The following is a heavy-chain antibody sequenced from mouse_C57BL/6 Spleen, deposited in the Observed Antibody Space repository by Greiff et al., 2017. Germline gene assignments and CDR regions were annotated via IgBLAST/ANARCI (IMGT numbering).Heavy chain of an antibody. CDR2: IYPGDGDT. Sequence: VKLMESGAELVKPGASVKISCKASGYAFSSYWMNWVKQRPGKGLEWIGQIYPGDGDTNYNGKFKGKATLTAGKSSSTAYMQFISLTYEDSAVYFCARRGYYCCSLYYFDYWGQGTTLTVSS. V-gene: IGHV1-80*01. D-gene: IGHD1-1*01. J-gene: IGHJ2*01. CDR1: GYAFSSYW. CDR3: ARRGYYCCSLYYFDY.